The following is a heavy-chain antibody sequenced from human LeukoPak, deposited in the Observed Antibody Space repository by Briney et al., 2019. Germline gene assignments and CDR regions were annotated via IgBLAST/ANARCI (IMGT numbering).Heavy chain of an antibody. J-gene: IGHJ4*02. CDR1: GGSISSSSYY. CDR3: AKDRPPVRGVRDFDY. CDR2: IYYSGST. Sequence: SETLSLTCTVSGGSISSSSYYWGWIRQPPGKGLEWIGSIYYSGSTYYNPSLKSRVTISVDTSKNQFSLKLSSVTAADTAVYYCAKDRPPVRGVRDFDYWGQGTLVTVSS. V-gene: IGHV4-39*07. D-gene: IGHD3-10*01.